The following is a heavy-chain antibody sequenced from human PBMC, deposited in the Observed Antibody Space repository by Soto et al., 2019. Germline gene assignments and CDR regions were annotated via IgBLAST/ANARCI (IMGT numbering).Heavy chain of an antibody. J-gene: IGHJ6*02. CDR2: IDPNSGGT. V-gene: IGHV1-2*04. CDR3: ARGFYDYGMDF. Sequence: ASVKVSCKASGYTFTGYYMHWVRQAPGQGLEWMGWIDPNSGGTNYAQKFQGWVTMTRDTSISTAYMELTRLKSDDTAIYYCARGFYDYGMDFWGQGTMVTVSS. CDR1: GYTFTGYY.